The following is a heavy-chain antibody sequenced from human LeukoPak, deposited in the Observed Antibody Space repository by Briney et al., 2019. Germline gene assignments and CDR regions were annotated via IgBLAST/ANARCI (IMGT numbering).Heavy chain of an antibody. J-gene: IGHJ5*02. V-gene: IGHV1-18*01. CDR1: GYTFTSYG. Sequence: ASVKVSCKASGYTFTSYGISWVRQAPGQGLEWMGWISAYNGNTNYAQKLQGRVTMTTDTSTSTAYMELGSLRSDDTAVYYCARDSPLPTMIVVDPNWFDPWAREPWSPSLQ. CDR3: ARDSPLPTMIVVDPNWFDP. D-gene: IGHD3-22*01. CDR2: ISAYNGNT.